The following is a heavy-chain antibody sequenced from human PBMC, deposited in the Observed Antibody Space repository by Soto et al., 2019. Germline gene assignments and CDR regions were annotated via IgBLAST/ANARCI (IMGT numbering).Heavy chain of an antibody. CDR3: PRSPRNWGFDY. J-gene: IGHJ4*02. CDR2: MNPNSGNT. CDR1: GYTLTSDT. D-gene: IGHD7-27*01. V-gene: IGHV1-8*02. Sequence: ASVKVSCNASGYTLTSDTITWLRQATGQGFEWMGWMNPNSGNTGYAQKFQGRVTMTRDTSITTAYMELSSLRSEDTAVYYCPRSPRNWGFDYWGVGTLVNVSS.